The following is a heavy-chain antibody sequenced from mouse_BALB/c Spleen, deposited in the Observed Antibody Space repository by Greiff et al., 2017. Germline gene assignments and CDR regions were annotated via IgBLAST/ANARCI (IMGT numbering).Heavy chain of an antibody. Sequence: EVKLMESGPGLVKPSQSLSLTCTVTGYSITSDYAWNWIRQFPGNKLEWMGYISYSGSTSYNPSLKSRISITRDTSKNQFFLQLNSVTTEDTATYYCARGPHYYGSSYGYAMDYWGQGTSVTVSS. V-gene: IGHV3-2*02. CDR3: ARGPHYYGSSYGYAMDY. CDR1: GYSITSDYA. J-gene: IGHJ4*01. D-gene: IGHD1-1*01. CDR2: ISYSGST.